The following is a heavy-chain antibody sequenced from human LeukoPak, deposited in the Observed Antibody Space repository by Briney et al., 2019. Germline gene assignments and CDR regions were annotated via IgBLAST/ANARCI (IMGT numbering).Heavy chain of an antibody. V-gene: IGHV4-59*11. D-gene: IGHD3-22*01. CDR2: ISYSGKT. J-gene: IGHJ3*02. CDR3: ARLLDNDSSGYPDTFDM. CDR1: GGSMSSHY. Sequence: SETVSLTCSVSGGSMSSHYWSWIRQPPGKGLEWIGYISYSGKTYYNPSLQSRVTISVDTSKNHFSLKLTSVTAADTAVYSCARLLDNDSSGYPDTFDMWGQGTMVTVSS.